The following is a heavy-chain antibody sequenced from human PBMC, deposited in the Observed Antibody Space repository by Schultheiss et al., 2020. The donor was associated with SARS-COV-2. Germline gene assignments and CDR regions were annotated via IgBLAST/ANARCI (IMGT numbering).Heavy chain of an antibody. V-gene: IGHV4-4*02. CDR2: IYHSGST. Sequence: SETLSLTCAVSGGSINSHTWWNWVRQPPGKGLEWIGEIYHSGSTNYNPSLKSRVTISVDTSKNQFSLKLSSVTAADTAVYYCARDDRWTVTTGAFDIWGQGTMVTVSS. CDR1: GGSINSHTW. J-gene: IGHJ3*02. CDR3: ARDDRWTVTTGAFDI. D-gene: IGHD4-11*01.